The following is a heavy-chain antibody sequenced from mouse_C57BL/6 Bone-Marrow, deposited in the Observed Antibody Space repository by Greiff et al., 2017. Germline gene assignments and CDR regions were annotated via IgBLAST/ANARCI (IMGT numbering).Heavy chain of an antibody. CDR2: INPSNGGT. D-gene: IGHD1-1*01. J-gene: IGHJ1*03. CDR3: ARRSYYRSNNWYFDV. CDR1: GYTFTSYW. Sequence: QVQLKQPGTELVKPGASVKLSCKASGYTFTSYWMHWVKQRPGQGLEWIGNINPSNGGTNYNEKFKSKATLTVDKSSSTAYMQLSSLTSEDSAVYYCARRSYYRSNNWYFDVWGTGTTVTVSS. V-gene: IGHV1-53*01.